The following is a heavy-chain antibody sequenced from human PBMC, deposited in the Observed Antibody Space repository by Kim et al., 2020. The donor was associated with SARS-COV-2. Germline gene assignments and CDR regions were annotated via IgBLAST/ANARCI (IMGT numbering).Heavy chain of an antibody. CDR3: VKGLEDCGGDCYTSFFDY. CDR1: GFTFFIDS. J-gene: IGHJ4*02. V-gene: IGHV3-64D*06. D-gene: IGHD2-21*02. Sequence: GGSLRLSCSASGFTFFIDSMNWVRQAPGKGLEYVSAISSNGARTYYADFVKGRFTISRDNSKNTLFLQMSSLRAEDTAVYYCVKGLEDCGGDCYTSFFDYWGQGPLGTVSS. CDR2: ISSNGART.